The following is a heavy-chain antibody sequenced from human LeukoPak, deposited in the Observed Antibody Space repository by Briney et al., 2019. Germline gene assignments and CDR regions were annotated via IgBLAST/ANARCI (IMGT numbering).Heavy chain of an antibody. CDR3: ARDVAGALDF. CDR1: GFTFSSYW. J-gene: IGHJ4*02. D-gene: IGHD6-19*01. V-gene: IGHV3-7*01. Sequence: GGSLRLSCAASGFTFSSYWMAWVRQAPGKGLEWVANVREDEGDKGYADSVKGRFTISRDNGKNSLYLQMNRLTAEDTAVYYCARDVAGALDFWGQGTLVIVSS. CDR2: VREDEGDK.